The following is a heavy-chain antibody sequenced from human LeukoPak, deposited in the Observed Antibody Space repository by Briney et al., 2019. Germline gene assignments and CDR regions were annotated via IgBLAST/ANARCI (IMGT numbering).Heavy chain of an antibody. CDR1: GFSFSNYW. J-gene: IGHJ4*02. D-gene: IGHD6-13*01. CDR2: INSDGSST. Sequence: GGSLRLSCAASGFSFSNYWMCWVRQAPGKGLVWLSRINSDGSSTTYADSVKGRFTVSRDNAKNTLFLQMNFLRDEDTAVYYCARGGSGGSSWPVDYWGQGTLVTVSS. CDR3: ARGGSGGSSWPVDY. V-gene: IGHV3-74*01.